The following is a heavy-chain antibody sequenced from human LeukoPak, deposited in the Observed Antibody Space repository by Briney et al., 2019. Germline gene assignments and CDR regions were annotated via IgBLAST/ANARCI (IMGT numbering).Heavy chain of an antibody. CDR1: GFTFSSYS. CDR2: ISSSSSYI. J-gene: IGHJ4*02. D-gene: IGHD3-22*01. Sequence: PGGSLRLSCAASGFTFSSYSMNWVRQAPGKGLEWVSSISSSSSYIYYADSVKGRFTISRDNAKNSLYLQMNSLRAEDTAVYYCARAYYYDSSGTLGFDYWGQGTLVTVSS. CDR3: ARAYYYDSSGTLGFDY. V-gene: IGHV3-21*01.